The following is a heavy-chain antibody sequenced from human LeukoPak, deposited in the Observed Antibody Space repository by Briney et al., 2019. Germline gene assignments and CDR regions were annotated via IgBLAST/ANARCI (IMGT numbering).Heavy chain of an antibody. CDR3: ARDPVVTPGADYFDY. CDR2: ISSSSSTI. J-gene: IGHJ4*02. V-gene: IGHV3-48*02. Sequence: GGSLRLSCAASGFTFSSYSMNWVRQAPGKGLEWVSYISSSSSTIYYADSVKGRFTISRDNAKNSLYLQMNSLRDEDTAVYYCARDPVVTPGADYFDYWGQGTLVTVSS. D-gene: IGHD4-23*01. CDR1: GFTFSSYS.